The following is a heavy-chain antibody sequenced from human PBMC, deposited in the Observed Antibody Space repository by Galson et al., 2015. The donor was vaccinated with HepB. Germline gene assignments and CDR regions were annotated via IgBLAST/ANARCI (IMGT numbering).Heavy chain of an antibody. Sequence: SVKVYCKASGYTFTGYYMHCVRQAPGQGLEWMGRINPNSGGTNYAQRFQVRVTMTRDTSISPAYMKLSKLRSDDTAVYYCARESQRQQLAFDYWGQGTLVTVSS. J-gene: IGHJ4*02. V-gene: IGHV1-2*06. CDR2: INPNSGGT. CDR3: ARESQRQQLAFDY. D-gene: IGHD6-13*01. CDR1: GYTFTGYY.